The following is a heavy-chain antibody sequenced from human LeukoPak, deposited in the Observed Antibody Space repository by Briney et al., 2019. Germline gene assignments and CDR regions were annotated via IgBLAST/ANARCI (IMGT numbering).Heavy chain of an antibody. CDR2: IGSDGST. CDR3: ESSLWDFDC. Sequence: GGSLRLSCAASGFTVSSNYMSWVRQAPGKGLEWVTVIGSDGSTYYAESVKGRFTISRDNSKNTLFLQMNSLRAEDTAVYYCESSLWDFDCWGQGALVTVSS. D-gene: IGHD3-10*01. CDR1: GFTVSSNY. J-gene: IGHJ4*02. V-gene: IGHV3-66*01.